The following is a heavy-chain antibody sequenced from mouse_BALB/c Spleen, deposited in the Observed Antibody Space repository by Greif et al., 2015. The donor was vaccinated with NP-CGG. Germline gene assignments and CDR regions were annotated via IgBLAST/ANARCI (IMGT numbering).Heavy chain of an antibody. D-gene: IGHD2-1*01. CDR3: NAWRGNHYAMNY. J-gene: IGHJ4*01. CDR1: GFNIKDYY. CDR2: IDPENGDT. Sequence: EVKLMESGAELVRSGASVKLSCTASGFNIKDYYMHWVKQRPEQGLEWIGWIDPENGDTEYAPKLQGKATMTADTSSNTAYLQLSSLTSEDTAVYYCNAWRGNHYAMNYWGQGTSVTVSS. V-gene: IGHV14-4*02.